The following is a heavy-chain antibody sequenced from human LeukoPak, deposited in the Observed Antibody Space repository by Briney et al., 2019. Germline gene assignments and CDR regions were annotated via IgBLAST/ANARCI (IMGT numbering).Heavy chain of an antibody. Sequence: ASVKVSCKASGYTFTSYDINWVRQATGQGLEWTGWMNPNSGNTGYAQKFQGRVTITRNTSISTAYMELSSLRSEDTAVYYCARGVGYCSSTSCYGSNWFDPWGQGTLVTVSS. D-gene: IGHD2-2*01. V-gene: IGHV1-8*03. CDR3: ARGVGYCSSTSCYGSNWFDP. J-gene: IGHJ5*02. CDR2: MNPNSGNT. CDR1: GYTFTSYD.